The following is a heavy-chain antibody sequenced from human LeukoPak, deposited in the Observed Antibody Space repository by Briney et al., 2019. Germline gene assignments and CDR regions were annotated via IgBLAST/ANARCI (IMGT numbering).Heavy chain of an antibody. CDR1: GFTFSSYA. Sequence: GRSLRLSCAASGFTFSSYAMHWVRQAPGKGLEWVAVISYDGSNKYYADSVKGRFTISRDNSKNTLYLQMNSLRAEDTAVYYCARGSLDIVVVPAAPWDWGQGTLVTVSS. D-gene: IGHD2-2*01. V-gene: IGHV3-30-3*01. CDR3: ARGSLDIVVVPAAPWD. CDR2: ISYDGSNK. J-gene: IGHJ4*02.